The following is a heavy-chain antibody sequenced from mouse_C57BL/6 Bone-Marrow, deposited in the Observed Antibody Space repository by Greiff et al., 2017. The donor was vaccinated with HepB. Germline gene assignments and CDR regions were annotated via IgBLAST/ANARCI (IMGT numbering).Heavy chain of an antibody. V-gene: IGHV2-5*01. CDR3: AGTPGFAY. CDR2: IWRGGST. Sequence: QVQLKQSGPGLVQPSQSLSITCTVSGFSLTSYGVHWVRQSPGKGLEWLGVIWRGGSTDYNAAFMSRLSITTDNSKSQVCFKMNSLQADDTAIYYCAGTPGFAYWGQGTRVTVSA. J-gene: IGHJ3*01. CDR1: GFSLTSYG.